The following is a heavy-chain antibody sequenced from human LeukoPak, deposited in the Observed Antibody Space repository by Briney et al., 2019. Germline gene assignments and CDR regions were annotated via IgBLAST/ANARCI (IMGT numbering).Heavy chain of an antibody. V-gene: IGHV1-46*01. CDR3: ARDRVQGRPFRNRYYYGMDV. D-gene: IGHD3-10*01. Sequence: GASVKVSCKASGYTFTSYYMHWVRQAPGQGLEWMGIINPSGGSTSYAQKFQGRVTMTRDTSTSTVYMELSSLRSDDTAVYYCARDRVQGRPFRNRYYYGMDVWGQGTTVTVSS. J-gene: IGHJ6*02. CDR1: GYTFTSYY. CDR2: INPSGGST.